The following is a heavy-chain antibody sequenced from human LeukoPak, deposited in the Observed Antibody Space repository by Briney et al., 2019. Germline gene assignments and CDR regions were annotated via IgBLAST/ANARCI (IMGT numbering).Heavy chain of an antibody. CDR1: GYSFTSYW. D-gene: IGHD1-26*01. CDR3: AKTRGATGSVDAFDI. CDR2: VYPGDSDT. J-gene: IGHJ3*02. Sequence: GESLKISCKGSGYSFTSYWIGWVRQMPGKGLEWMGIVYPGDSDTRYSPSFQGQVTISADKSISTAYLQWSSLEASDTAMYYCAKTRGATGSVDAFDIWGQGTMVTVSS. V-gene: IGHV5-51*01.